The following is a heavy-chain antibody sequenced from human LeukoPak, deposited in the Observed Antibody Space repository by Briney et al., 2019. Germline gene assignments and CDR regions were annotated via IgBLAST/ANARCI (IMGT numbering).Heavy chain of an antibody. Sequence: SETLSLTCTVSGGSISSYYWSWIRQPPGKGLEWLGYIYHSGSTYYNPSLKSRVTISVDRSKNQFSLKLSSVTAADTAVYYCARVGCSGGSCYSGWFDPWGQGTLVTVSS. CDR2: IYHSGST. CDR3: ARVGCSGGSCYSGWFDP. CDR1: GGSISSYY. V-gene: IGHV4-59*12. J-gene: IGHJ5*02. D-gene: IGHD2-15*01.